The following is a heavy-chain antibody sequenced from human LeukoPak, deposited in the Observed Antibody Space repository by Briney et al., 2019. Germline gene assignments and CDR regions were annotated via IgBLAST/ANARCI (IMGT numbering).Heavy chain of an antibody. V-gene: IGHV4-61*01. J-gene: IGHJ4*02. CDR2: IYYSGST. D-gene: IGHD1-20*01. Sequence: SETLPLTCTVSGGSVSSGSYYWSWIRQPPGKGLEWIGYIYYSGSTNYNPSLKSRVTISVDTSKNQFSLKLSSVTAADTAVYYCARLNWNDKWDFDYWGQGTLVTVSS. CDR3: ARLNWNDKWDFDY. CDR1: GGSVSSGSYY.